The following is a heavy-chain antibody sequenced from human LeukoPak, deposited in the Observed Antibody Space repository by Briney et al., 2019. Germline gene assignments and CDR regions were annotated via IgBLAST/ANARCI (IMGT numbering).Heavy chain of an antibody. CDR1: GYTFTSYG. CDR3: ARREDLGVATRGFEDY. J-gene: IGHJ4*02. D-gene: IGHD5-12*01. Sequence: GASVKVSCKASGYTFTSYGISWVRQAPGQGLEWMGWISAYNGNTNYAQKLQGRVTMTTDTSTSTAYMELRSLRSDDTAVYYCARREDLGVATRGFEDYWGQGTLVTVSS. V-gene: IGHV1-18*01. CDR2: ISAYNGNT.